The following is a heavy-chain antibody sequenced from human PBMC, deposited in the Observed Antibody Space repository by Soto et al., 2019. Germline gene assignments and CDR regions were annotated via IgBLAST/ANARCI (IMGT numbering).Heavy chain of an antibody. CDR2: IYYSGST. CDR3: ARVPLPDRWTTVITDY. J-gene: IGHJ4*02. CDR1: GGSISSYS. V-gene: IGHV4-59*01. D-gene: IGHD4-17*01. Sequence: KTSETLSLTCTVSGGSISSYSWSWIRQPPGKGLEWIGYIYYSGSTNYNPSLKSRVTISVDTSKNQFSLKMSSVTAADTAVYYCARVPLPDRWTTVITDYWGQGILVTVSS.